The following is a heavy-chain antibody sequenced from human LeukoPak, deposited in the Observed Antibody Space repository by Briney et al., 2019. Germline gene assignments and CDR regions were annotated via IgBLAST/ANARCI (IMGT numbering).Heavy chain of an antibody. D-gene: IGHD3-22*01. J-gene: IGHJ4*02. CDR2: ISAGADVI. V-gene: IGHV3-23*01. Sequence: GGSLRLSCEAAGFSFRDYPMGWVRRASGKRLEWVSGISAGADVIFYADPVKGRFTISRDNSKNTLYLQMNSLRAEDTAVYYCARETDSSGYYNDYWGQGTLVTVSS. CDR1: GFSFRDYP. CDR3: ARETDSSGYYNDY.